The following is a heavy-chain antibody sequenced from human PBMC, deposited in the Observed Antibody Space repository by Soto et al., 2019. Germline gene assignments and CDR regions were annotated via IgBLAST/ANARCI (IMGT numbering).Heavy chain of an antibody. V-gene: IGHV1-24*01. CDR2: FDPEDGET. CDR1: GYTLTELS. J-gene: IGHJ4*02. CDR3: ATRTRYGGSDPVFDY. Sequence: GASVKVSCKVSGYTLTELSMHWVRQAPGKGLEWMGGFDPEDGETIYAQKFQGRVTMTEDTSTDTAYMELSSLRSEDTAVYYCATRTRYGGSDPVFDYWGQGTLVTVSS. D-gene: IGHD5-12*01.